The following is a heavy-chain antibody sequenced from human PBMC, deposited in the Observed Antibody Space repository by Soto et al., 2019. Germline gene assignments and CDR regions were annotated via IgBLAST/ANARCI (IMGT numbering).Heavy chain of an antibody. CDR3: VVGYDLDY. J-gene: IGHJ4*02. CDR2: IYYSGST. Sequence: SETLSLTCTVSGGSISSYYWSWIRQPPGKGLEWIGYIYYSGSTNYNPSLKSRVTISVDTSKNQFTLKPSSVTAADTAVYYCVVGYDLDYWGQGTLVTVSS. CDR1: GGSISSYY. V-gene: IGHV4-59*01. D-gene: IGHD3-3*01.